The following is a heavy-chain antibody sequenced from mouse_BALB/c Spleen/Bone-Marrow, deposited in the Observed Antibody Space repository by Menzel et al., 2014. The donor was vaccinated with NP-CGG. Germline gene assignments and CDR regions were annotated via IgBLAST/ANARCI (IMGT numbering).Heavy chain of an antibody. Sequence: LVKTGASVKISCKSSGYSFTGYYMHWVKQSHGKSLEWIGYISCYNGATSYNQKFKGKATFTVDTSSSTAYMQFNSLTSEDPAVDYCVKGVYGIPFAYWGQGTLVTVSA. CDR1: GYSFTGYY. J-gene: IGHJ3*01. V-gene: IGHV1S34*01. CDR2: ISCYNGAT. D-gene: IGHD2-1*01. CDR3: VKGVYGIPFAY.